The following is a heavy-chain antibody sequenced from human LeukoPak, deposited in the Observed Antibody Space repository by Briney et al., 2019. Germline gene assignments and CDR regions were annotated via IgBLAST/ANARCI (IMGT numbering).Heavy chain of an antibody. Sequence: GGSLRLSCAASGFTFRSYGMHWVRQAPGKGLEWVAFIRYDGSNKYYADSVKGRFTISRGNSKNTLYLQMNSLRAEDTAVYCCAKDGVPSRYFGRNYFDYWGQGTLVTVSS. J-gene: IGHJ4*02. CDR3: AKDGVPSRYFGRNYFDY. CDR2: IRYDGSNK. D-gene: IGHD2-8*01. V-gene: IGHV3-30*02. CDR1: GFTFRSYG.